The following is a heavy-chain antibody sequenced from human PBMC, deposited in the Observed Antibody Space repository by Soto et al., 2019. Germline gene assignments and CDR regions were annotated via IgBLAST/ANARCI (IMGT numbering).Heavy chain of an antibody. V-gene: IGHV4-39*01. J-gene: IGHJ6*02. Sequence: XGTLSLTCTVSGGSISSSSYYWGWIRQPPGKGLEWIGSIYYSGSTYYNPSLKSRVTISVDTSKNQFSLKLSSVTAADTAVYYCARGIAVAGNGMYYYYGMDVWGQGTTVTVSS. CDR3: ARGIAVAGNGMYYYYGMDV. CDR1: GGSISSSSYY. CDR2: IYYSGST. D-gene: IGHD6-19*01.